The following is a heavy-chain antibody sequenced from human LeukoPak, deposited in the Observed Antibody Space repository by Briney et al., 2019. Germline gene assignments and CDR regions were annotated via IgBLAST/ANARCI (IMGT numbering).Heavy chain of an antibody. Sequence: GGSLRLSCAASGFTFSSYWVHWVRQAPGKGLVWVSHINTDGSSTTYADSVKGRFIISRDNAKNTLYLQMNSLRAEDTAVYYCARAPPPYGDYPSDYWGQGTLVTVSS. D-gene: IGHD4-17*01. J-gene: IGHJ4*02. CDR2: INTDGSST. CDR3: ARAPPPYGDYPSDY. CDR1: GFTFSSYW. V-gene: IGHV3-74*03.